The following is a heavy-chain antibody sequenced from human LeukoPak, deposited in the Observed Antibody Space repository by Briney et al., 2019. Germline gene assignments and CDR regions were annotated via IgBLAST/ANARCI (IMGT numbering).Heavy chain of an antibody. J-gene: IGHJ4*02. V-gene: IGHV3-30*02. D-gene: IGHD3-10*01. Sequence: GGSLRLSCAASGFTFSSYGMHWVRQAPGKGLEWVAFIRYDGSNKYYADSVKGRFTISRDNSENTLYLQMNSLRAEDTAVYYCAKDHSAKGYYFDYWGQGTLVTVSP. CDR3: AKDHSAKGYYFDY. CDR1: GFTFSSYG. CDR2: IRYDGSNK.